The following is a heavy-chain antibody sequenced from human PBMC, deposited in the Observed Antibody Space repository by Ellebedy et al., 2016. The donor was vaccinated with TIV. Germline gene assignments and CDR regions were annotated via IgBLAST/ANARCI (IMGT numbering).Heavy chain of an antibody. CDR2: ISAYNGNT. J-gene: IGHJ6*02. V-gene: IGHV1-18*04. Sequence: AASVKVSCKASGYTFTSYGISWVRQAPGQGLEWMGWISAYNGNTNYAQKLQGRVTMTTDTSTSTAYMELSSLRSEDTAVYYCARGGYSYGYVNYYYGMDVWGQGTTVTVSS. CDR1: GYTFTSYG. D-gene: IGHD5-18*01. CDR3: ARGGYSYGYVNYYYGMDV.